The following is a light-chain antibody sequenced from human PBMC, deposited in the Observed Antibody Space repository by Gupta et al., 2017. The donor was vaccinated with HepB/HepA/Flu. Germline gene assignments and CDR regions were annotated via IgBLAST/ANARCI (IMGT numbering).Light chain of an antibody. CDR2: RNN. V-gene: IGLV1-47*01. Sequence: QSVLTQPPSASGPPGQRVTFSCSGSSSSFGGNYVYWYQQLPGTAPKLLSYRNNQRPSGVPDRFSGSKSGTSASLAISGLRSEDEADYYCAAWDDSLSAVVFGGGTKLTV. CDR3: AAWDDSLSAVV. CDR1: SSSFGGNY. J-gene: IGLJ2*01.